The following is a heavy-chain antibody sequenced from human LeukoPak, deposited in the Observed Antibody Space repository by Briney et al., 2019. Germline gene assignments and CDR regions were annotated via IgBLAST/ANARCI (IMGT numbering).Heavy chain of an antibody. CDR1: GFTFSSYA. V-gene: IGHV3-23*01. J-gene: IGHJ4*02. Sequence: PGGSLRLSCAASGFTFSSYAMSWVRQAPGKGLEWVSGISGSGGSTYYADSVKGRFTISRDNSKHRLYLQMNSLRAEDTAVYYCAKRPRGNYLDPFDYWGQGTLVTVSS. CDR3: AKRPRGNYLDPFDY. CDR2: ISGSGGST. D-gene: IGHD3-10*01.